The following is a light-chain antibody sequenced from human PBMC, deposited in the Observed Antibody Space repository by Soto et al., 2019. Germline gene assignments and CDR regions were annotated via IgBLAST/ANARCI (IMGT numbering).Light chain of an antibody. J-gene: IGKJ1*01. V-gene: IGKV4-1*01. CDR3: QQYFDTPWT. Sequence: DIVMTQSPDSLAVSLGERATINCKSSQTVLYSSNNKNYLAWYQQKPGQPPKLLIYWASTRESGVPDRFSGSXSGTDXTXXXXXLQAEDVAXXYCQQYFDTPWTFGQGTKVEIK. CDR2: WAS. CDR1: QTVLYSSNNKNY.